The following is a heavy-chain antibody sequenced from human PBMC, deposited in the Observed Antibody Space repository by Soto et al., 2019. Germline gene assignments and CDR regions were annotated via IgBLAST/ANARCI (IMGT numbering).Heavy chain of an antibody. Sequence: AASVKVSCKASGYTFSSYAISWVRQAPGQRLEWMGGINPIFGTTNYAQKFQGRVTITTDKSASTAYMELSSLRSEDTAVYYCARDLGGWPDYWGQGTLVTVSS. CDR1: GYTFSSYA. CDR2: INPIFGTT. CDR3: ARDLGGWPDY. D-gene: IGHD2-15*01. J-gene: IGHJ4*02. V-gene: IGHV1-69*05.